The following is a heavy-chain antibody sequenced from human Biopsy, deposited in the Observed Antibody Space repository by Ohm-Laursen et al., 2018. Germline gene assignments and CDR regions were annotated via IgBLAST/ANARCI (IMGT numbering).Heavy chain of an antibody. CDR3: ARGSHYYDGSGFYSFDN. Sequence: SLRLSCAASGLSFSTYWMTWVRQAPGKGLEWVANIHKDGNGKYYVDSVKGRFTISRDNDKNSLSLQMTNLRAEDTAVYYCARGSHYYDGSGFYSFDNWGQGTLVTVSS. V-gene: IGHV3-7*04. CDR1: GLSFSTYW. D-gene: IGHD3-22*01. J-gene: IGHJ4*02. CDR2: IHKDGNGK.